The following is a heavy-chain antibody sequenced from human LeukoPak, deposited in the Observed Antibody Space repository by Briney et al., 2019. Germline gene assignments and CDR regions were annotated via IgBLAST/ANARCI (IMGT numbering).Heavy chain of an antibody. V-gene: IGHV3-30*02. CDR3: ARIFDAFDP. J-gene: IGHJ5*02. D-gene: IGHD3-9*01. CDR2: IRYDGSKK. CDR1: GFIFSSYG. Sequence: GGSLRLSCAASGFIFSSYGMHWVRQAPGKGLEWVAFIRYDGSKKYYADSVKGRFTISRDNSKNTLYLQMNSLRAEDTAVYYCARIFDAFDPWGQGTLVTVSS.